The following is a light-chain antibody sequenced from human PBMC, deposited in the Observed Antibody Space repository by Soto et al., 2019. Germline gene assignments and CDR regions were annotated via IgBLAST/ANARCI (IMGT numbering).Light chain of an antibody. CDR3: SSFAGSNNVV. CDR2: EVS. Sequence: QSALTQPPSASGSPGQSVTISCTGTSSDVGGYNYVSWYQQHPGKAPKLMIYEVSKRPSGVPDRFSGSESGNTASLTVSGLQAEDEAVYYCSSFAGSNNVVFGGGTKLTVL. J-gene: IGLJ2*01. V-gene: IGLV2-8*01. CDR1: SSDVGGYNY.